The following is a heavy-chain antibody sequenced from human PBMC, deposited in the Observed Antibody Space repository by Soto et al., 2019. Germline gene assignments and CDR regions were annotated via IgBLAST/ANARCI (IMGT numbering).Heavy chain of an antibody. Sequence: GGSLRLSCACSGVTFSTYSMNWVRQAPGKGLEWVAVVSYDGSNKYYADSVKGRFTISRDNSRDTLYLRLNSLRVEDTAVYYCAKDYIGSYYYGMDVWGQGTTVTVSS. CDR2: VSYDGSNK. D-gene: IGHD3-10*01. CDR1: GVTFSTYS. J-gene: IGHJ6*02. CDR3: AKDYIGSYYYGMDV. V-gene: IGHV3-30*04.